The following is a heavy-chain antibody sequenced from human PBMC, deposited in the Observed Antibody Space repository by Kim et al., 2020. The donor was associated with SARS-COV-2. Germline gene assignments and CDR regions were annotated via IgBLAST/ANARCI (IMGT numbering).Heavy chain of an antibody. CDR1: GFTFSDYY. J-gene: IGHJ4*02. D-gene: IGHD3-3*01. CDR2: ISSSGSTI. V-gene: IGHV3-11*01. CDR3: ARCITIFGVANTNGDY. Sequence: GGSLRLSCAASGFTFSDYYMSWIRQAPGKGLEWVSYISSSGSTIYYADSVKGRFTISRDNAKNSLYLQMNSLRAEDTAVYYCARCITIFGVANTNGDYWGQGTLVTVSS.